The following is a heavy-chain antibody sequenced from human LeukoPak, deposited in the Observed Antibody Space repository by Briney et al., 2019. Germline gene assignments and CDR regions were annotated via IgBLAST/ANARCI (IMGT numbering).Heavy chain of an antibody. V-gene: IGHV3-30*02. CDR3: AKDQQWLVLVDYMDV. Sequence: GGSLRLSCAASGFTFSGYGMHWVREAPGKGLEWVAFIRYDGSNKYYADSVKGRFTISRDNSKNTLYLQMNSLRAEDTAVYYCAKDQQWLVLVDYMDVWGKGTTVTVS. CDR2: IRYDGSNK. D-gene: IGHD6-19*01. CDR1: GFTFSGYG. J-gene: IGHJ6*03.